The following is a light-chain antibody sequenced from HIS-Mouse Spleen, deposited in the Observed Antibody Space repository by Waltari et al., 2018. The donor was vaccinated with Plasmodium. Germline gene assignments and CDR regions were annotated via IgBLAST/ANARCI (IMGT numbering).Light chain of an antibody. CDR1: NIGSKS. CDR3: QVWDSSSDHYV. CDR2: DDS. Sequence: SYVLTQPPSVSVAPGQTARITCGGNNIGSKSVHWYQRKPGQAPVLVVYDDSDGPSGIPERFSGSNSGNTATLTISRVEAGDEADYYCQVWDSSSDHYVFGTGTKVTVL. V-gene: IGLV3-21*02. J-gene: IGLJ1*01.